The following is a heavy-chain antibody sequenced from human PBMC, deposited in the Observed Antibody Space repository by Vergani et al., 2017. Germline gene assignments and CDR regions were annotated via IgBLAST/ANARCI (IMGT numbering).Heavy chain of an antibody. V-gene: IGHV2-70*01. CDR2: IDWNYNK. CDR3: ARIRRRGRSGYDIFDF. CDR1: GFSILTSEMC. J-gene: IGHJ4*02. Sequence: QVTLRESGPALVKPTQTLTLTCTFSGFSILTSEMCVSWIRQPPGKALEWLALIDWNYNKYFNTSLKTRLTISKDASKNQVVLTMTNMDPVDTATYYCARIRRRGRSGYDIFDFWGQGILVTVAS. D-gene: IGHD5-12*01.